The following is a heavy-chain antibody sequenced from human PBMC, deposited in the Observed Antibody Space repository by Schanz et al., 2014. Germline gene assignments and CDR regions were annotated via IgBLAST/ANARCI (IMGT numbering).Heavy chain of an antibody. CDR3: ARDGVDAAAGGNY. CDR2: INPSGGST. Sequence: QVQLVQSGAEVKKPGASVKVSCKASGYTLTSDSMHWVRQAPGQGLEWMGMINPSGGSTTYAQKFQGRVTMTRDTSTSTVYMELSSLRSEDTAVYYCARDGVDAAAGGNYWGQGTLVTVSS. V-gene: IGHV1-46*03. J-gene: IGHJ4*02. D-gene: IGHD6-13*01. CDR1: GYTLTSDS.